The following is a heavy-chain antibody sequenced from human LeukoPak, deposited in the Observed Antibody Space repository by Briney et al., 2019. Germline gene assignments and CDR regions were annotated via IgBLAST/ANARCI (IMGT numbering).Heavy chain of an antibody. CDR3: ARDGLGFDP. CDR2: IYHNGRT. Sequence: PSETLSLTCTVSGDSISNGYYWGWIRQPPGKGLEWIASIYHNGRTYYNASLKSRLSISVDTSKNQFSLKLSSVTAADTAVYYCARDGLGFDPWGQGTLVTVSS. V-gene: IGHV4-38-2*02. J-gene: IGHJ5*02. CDR1: GDSISNGYY. D-gene: IGHD6-6*01.